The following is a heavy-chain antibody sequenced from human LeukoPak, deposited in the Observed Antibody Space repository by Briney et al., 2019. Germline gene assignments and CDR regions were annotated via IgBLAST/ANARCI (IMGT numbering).Heavy chain of an antibody. CDR2: VYYSGST. CDR3: ARHRAYSSSWYFGFEGGKHFDY. V-gene: IGHV4-39*01. Sequence: PSETLSLTCTVSGGSISSSSYYRGWIRQPPGKGLEWIGSVYYSGSTYYNPSLKSRVTISVDTSKNQFSLKLSSVTAADTAVYYCARHRAYSSSWYFGFEGGKHFDYWGQGTLVTVSS. D-gene: IGHD6-13*01. CDR1: GGSISSSSYY. J-gene: IGHJ4*02.